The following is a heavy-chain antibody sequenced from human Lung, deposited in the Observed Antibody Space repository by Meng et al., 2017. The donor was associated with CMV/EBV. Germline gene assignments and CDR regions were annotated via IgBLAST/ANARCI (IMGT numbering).Heavy chain of an antibody. CDR3: ARGSAIAVIPADIIFDY. D-gene: IGHD2-2*01. CDR2: IYYTGAT. J-gene: IGHJ4*02. Sequence: SETLSLTCTVSGGSISSYYWSWIRQPPGKGLEWVGYIYYTGATNYNPSLKSRVTISVDTSKNHFSLRLTSVTAADTAVYYRARGSAIAVIPADIIFDYWAQGTLVTGSS. CDR1: GGSISSYY. V-gene: IGHV4-59*01.